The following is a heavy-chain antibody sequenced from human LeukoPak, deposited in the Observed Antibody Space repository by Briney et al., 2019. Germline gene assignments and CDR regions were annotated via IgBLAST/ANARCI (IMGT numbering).Heavy chain of an antibody. D-gene: IGHD6-13*01. J-gene: IGHJ3*02. CDR3: ARAAPAFEAAAGTDAFDI. V-gene: IGHV4-4*07. Sequence: SETLSLTCTVSGGSISSYYWSWIRQPAGKGLEWIGRIYTSGSTNYNPFLKSRVTMSVDTSKNQFSLKLSSVTAADTAVYYCARAAPAFEAAAGTDAFDIWGQGTMVTVSS. CDR2: IYTSGST. CDR1: GGSISSYY.